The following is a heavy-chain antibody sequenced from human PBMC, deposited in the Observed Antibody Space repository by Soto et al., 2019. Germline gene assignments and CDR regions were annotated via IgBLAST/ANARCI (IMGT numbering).Heavy chain of an antibody. J-gene: IGHJ4*02. Sequence: PSETLSLTCAVYGESFSGYYWSWIRQPPGEGLEWIGEIDRSGITNYNPSLKSRVTTSVDTSKNQFSLRLTSVTAADTAIYYCARATIRGHKVEGQPPTSQTLAYWGQGMLVPVSS. CDR3: ARATIRGHKVEGQPPTSQTLAY. V-gene: IGHV4-34*01. D-gene: IGHD1-26*01. CDR1: GESFSGYY. CDR2: IDRSGIT.